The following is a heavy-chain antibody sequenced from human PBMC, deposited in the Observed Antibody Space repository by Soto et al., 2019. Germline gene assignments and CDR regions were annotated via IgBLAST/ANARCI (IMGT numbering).Heavy chain of an antibody. D-gene: IGHD3-22*01. J-gene: IGHJ4*02. CDR2: INSDGSST. CDR3: ATAEVYYYDSSGYPY. CDR1: GFTFSSYW. Sequence: GGSLRLSCAASGFTFSSYWMHWVRQAPGKGLVWVSRINSDGSSTSYADSVKGRFTISRDNAKNTLYLQMNSLRAEDTAVYYCATAEVYYYDSSGYPYWGQGTLVTVSS. V-gene: IGHV3-74*01.